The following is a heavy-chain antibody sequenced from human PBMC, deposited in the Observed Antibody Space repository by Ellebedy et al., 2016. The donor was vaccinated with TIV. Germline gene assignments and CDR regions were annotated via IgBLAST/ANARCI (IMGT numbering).Heavy chain of an antibody. CDR1: GFTFSNYW. V-gene: IGHV3-7*03. J-gene: IGHJ4*02. CDR2: IKQDGGET. D-gene: IGHD6-19*01. CDR3: ARDKGDDSGSKFDS. Sequence: GESLKISCAASGFTFSNYWMSWVRQAPGKGLEWVANIKQDGGETYYVDSLRGRFTISRDNAKRSLYLQMNSLRADDTAVYYCARDKGDDSGSKFDSWGQGTLATVSS.